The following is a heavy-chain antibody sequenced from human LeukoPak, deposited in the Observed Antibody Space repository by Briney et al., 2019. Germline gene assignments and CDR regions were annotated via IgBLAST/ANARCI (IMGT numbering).Heavy chain of an antibody. Sequence: SETLSLTCSVSGDSISSSSYYWGWIRQPPGKGLEWIGSISYSGNTYYNPSLKSRVTTSVDTSKNQFSLKLSSVTAADTAVYYCAREAGSGSWGLYNWFDPWGQGTLVTVSS. D-gene: IGHD3-10*01. CDR1: GDSISSSSYY. CDR3: AREAGSGSWGLYNWFDP. J-gene: IGHJ5*02. CDR2: ISYSGNT. V-gene: IGHV4-39*07.